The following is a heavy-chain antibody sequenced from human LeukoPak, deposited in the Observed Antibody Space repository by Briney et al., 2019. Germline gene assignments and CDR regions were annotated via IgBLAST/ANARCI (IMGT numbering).Heavy chain of an antibody. CDR1: GFTFSSYS. CDR3: ARDITYYYDSSGYYYDY. V-gene: IGHV3-21*01. J-gene: IGHJ4*02. CDR2: ISSSSSYI. D-gene: IGHD3-22*01. Sequence: SPGGSLRLSCAASGFTFSSYSMNWVRQAPGKGLEWVSSISSSSSYIYYADSVKGRFTISRDNAKNSLYLQMNSLRAKDTAVYYCARDITYYYDSSGYYYDYWGQGTLVTVST.